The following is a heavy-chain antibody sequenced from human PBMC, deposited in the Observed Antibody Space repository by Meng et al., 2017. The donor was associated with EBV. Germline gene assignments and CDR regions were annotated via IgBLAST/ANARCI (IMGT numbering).Heavy chain of an antibody. CDR3: ASESGRGYTPDY. J-gene: IGHJ4*02. Sequence: QWQLVQSVAEVKKPGSSVKVSCKTSGGPFRYYAISWVRQAPGQGLEWLGGFLPRLGAPNYAQKFHGRVKITADESTSTHYMDLSSLRSEDTAIYYCASESGRGYTPDYWGQGTLVTVSS. V-gene: IGHV1-69*01. CDR1: GGPFRYYA. D-gene: IGHD3-10*01. CDR2: FLPRLGAP.